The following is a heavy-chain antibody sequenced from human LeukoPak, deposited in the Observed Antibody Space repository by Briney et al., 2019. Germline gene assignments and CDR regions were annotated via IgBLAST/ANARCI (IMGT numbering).Heavy chain of an antibody. CDR2: IYDGVNT. Sequence: GGSLRLSCAASGFTVSSNYMSWVRQAPGKGLEWVSVIYDGVNTVYADSVQGRFTISRDNSKNTLYLQMSSLRAEDTAVYYCAKSPKTGFLFDYWGKGTLVTVSS. CDR3: AKSPKTGFLFDY. CDR1: GFTVSSNY. D-gene: IGHD1-1*01. J-gene: IGHJ4*02. V-gene: IGHV3-66*01.